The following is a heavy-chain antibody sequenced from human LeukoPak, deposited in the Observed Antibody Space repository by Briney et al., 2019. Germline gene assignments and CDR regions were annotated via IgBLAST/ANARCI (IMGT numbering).Heavy chain of an antibody. CDR3: AKDVGSGSYYLGYYGMDV. J-gene: IGHJ6*02. V-gene: IGHV3-23*01. Sequence: GVLRLSCAASGFTFNTYAMSWVRQVPGKGLEWVSGISGSGGRTYFADSVKGRFTISRDNFKNTVYMQMKSLRAEDTAVYYWAKDVGSGSYYLGYYGMDVWGQGTTVTVSS. CDR2: ISGSGGRT. CDR1: GFTFNTYA. D-gene: IGHD3-10*01.